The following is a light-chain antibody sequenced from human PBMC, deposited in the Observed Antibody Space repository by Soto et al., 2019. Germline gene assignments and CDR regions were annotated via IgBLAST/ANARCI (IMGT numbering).Light chain of an antibody. Sequence: EIVLTQSPATLSLSPGERATLSCRASQSVSSYLAWYQQKPGQAPRLLIYDASNRATGIPARFSGSGSGTDFTLTISSLEPEDFAVYYCQQRSNWPSGFTFGPGTKVDNK. CDR3: QQRSNWPSGFT. CDR1: QSVSSY. J-gene: IGKJ3*01. V-gene: IGKV3-11*01. CDR2: DAS.